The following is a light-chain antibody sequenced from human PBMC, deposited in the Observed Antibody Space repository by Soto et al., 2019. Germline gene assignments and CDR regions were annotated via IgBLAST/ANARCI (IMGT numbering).Light chain of an antibody. Sequence: DIQMTQSPSSLSASVGDRVTITCQASHDITSYLNWYQHKPGKAPKLLIYHASILEAGVPSRFSGSGSGTDFTFTISSLQPEDVATYYCQKCDYRPIFGPGTTVDFK. J-gene: IGKJ3*01. CDR1: HDITSY. CDR3: QKCDYRPI. V-gene: IGKV1-33*01. CDR2: HAS.